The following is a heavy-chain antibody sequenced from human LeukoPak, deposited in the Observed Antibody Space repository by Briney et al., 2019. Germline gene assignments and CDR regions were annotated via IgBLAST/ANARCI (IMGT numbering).Heavy chain of an antibody. CDR3: TGSYYYEYFQH. Sequence: PGGSLRLSCAASGLTFSSYAMNWVRQAPGEGLEWVSVISGNGGSTYYADSVRGRFTISRDNSKSTLYLQMSSLRAEDTALYYCTGSYYYEYFQHWGQGTLVNVSS. J-gene: IGHJ1*01. D-gene: IGHD3-22*01. CDR2: ISGNGGST. V-gene: IGHV3-23*01. CDR1: GLTFSSYA.